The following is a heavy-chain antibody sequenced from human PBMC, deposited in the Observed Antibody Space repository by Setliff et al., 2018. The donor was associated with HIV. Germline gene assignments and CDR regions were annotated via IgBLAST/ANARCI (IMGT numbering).Heavy chain of an antibody. V-gene: IGHV4-59*01. J-gene: IGHJ3*01. Sequence: SETLSLTCTVSGGSMSNYYWSWIRQPPGKGLEWIASIQYSDSSHYNPSLQSRVTISVDTSTKQFSLYLSSVNETDTAVYYCARSGFTSGFYWVFGAFGVWGQGKLVTVSS. CDR3: ARSGFTSGFYWVFGAFGV. CDR2: IQYSDSS. D-gene: IGHD3-22*01. CDR1: GGSMSNYY.